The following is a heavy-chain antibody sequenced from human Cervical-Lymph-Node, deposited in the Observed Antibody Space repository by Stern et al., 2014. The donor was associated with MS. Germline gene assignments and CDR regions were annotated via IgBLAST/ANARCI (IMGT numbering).Heavy chain of an antibody. CDR1: GFLLSNTRMG. Sequence: QVTLRESGPALVKPTETLTLTCTVSGFLLSNTRMGVTWVRQPPGKALEWLAHIFSDDEISSSTSLRSRLTISKDTSKSQVVLTMTNMDPVDTATYYCARTPGYHLPYYYFALDVWGQGTTVTVSS. CDR3: ARTPGYHLPYYYFALDV. V-gene: IGHV2-26*01. J-gene: IGHJ6*02. D-gene: IGHD2-2*01. CDR2: IFSDDEI.